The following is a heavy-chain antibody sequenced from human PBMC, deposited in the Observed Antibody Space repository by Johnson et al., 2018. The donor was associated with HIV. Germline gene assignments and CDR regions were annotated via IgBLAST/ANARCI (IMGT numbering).Heavy chain of an antibody. Sequence: QVQLVESGGGVVQPGRSLRLSCAASGFTFSSYAMHWVRQAPGKGLEWVAVISYDGSNKYYADSVKGRITISRDNSKNTLYLQMNSLRAEDTAVYYCARGEMATNPGVVAFDIWGQGTMVTVSS. CDR3: ARGEMATNPGVVAFDI. CDR1: GFTFSSYA. D-gene: IGHD5-24*01. V-gene: IGHV3-30-3*01. CDR2: ISYDGSNK. J-gene: IGHJ3*02.